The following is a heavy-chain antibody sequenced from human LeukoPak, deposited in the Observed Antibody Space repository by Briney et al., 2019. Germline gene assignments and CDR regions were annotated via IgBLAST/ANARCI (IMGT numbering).Heavy chain of an antibody. J-gene: IGHJ6*02. D-gene: IGHD3-10*01. CDR1: GGSISSGDYY. Sequence: PSQTLSLTCTVSGGSISSGDYYWSWIRQPPGKGLEWIGYIYYSGSTYYNPSLKSRVTISVDTSKNQFSLKLSSVTAADTAVYYCAREDITMVRGGGMDVWGQGTTVTVSS. CDR3: AREDITMVRGGGMDV. CDR2: IYYSGST. V-gene: IGHV4-30-4*01.